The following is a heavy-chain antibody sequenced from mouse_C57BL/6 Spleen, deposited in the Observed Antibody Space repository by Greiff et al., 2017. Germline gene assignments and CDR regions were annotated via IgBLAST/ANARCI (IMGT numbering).Heavy chain of an antibody. V-gene: IGHV5-17*01. Sequence: EVMLVESGGGLVKPGGSLKLSCAASGFTFSDYGMHWVRQAPEQGLEWVAYISSGSSTIYYADTVKGRFTISRDNAKNTLFLQMTSLRSEDTAMYYCARRYGNWGYAMDYWGQGTSVTVSS. CDR3: ARRYGNWGYAMDY. J-gene: IGHJ4*01. CDR1: GFTFSDYG. D-gene: IGHD2-1*01. CDR2: ISSGSSTI.